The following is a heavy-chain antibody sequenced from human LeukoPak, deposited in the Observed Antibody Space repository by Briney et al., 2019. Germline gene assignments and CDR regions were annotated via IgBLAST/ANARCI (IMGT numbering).Heavy chain of an antibody. V-gene: IGHV3-30*18. J-gene: IGHJ4*02. Sequence: PGRSLRLSCVASGFTFSSYGMHWVRQAPGKGLEWVAVISYDGSNKYYADSVKGRFTISRDNSKNTLYLQMNSLRAEDTAVYYCAKDPTRNFWSPGGPFDYWGQGTLVTVSS. CDR3: AKDPTRNFWSPGGPFDY. CDR2: ISYDGSNK. CDR1: GFTFSSYG. D-gene: IGHD3-3*01.